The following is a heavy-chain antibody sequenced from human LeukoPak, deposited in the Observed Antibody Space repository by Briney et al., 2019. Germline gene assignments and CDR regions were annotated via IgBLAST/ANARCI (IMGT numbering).Heavy chain of an antibody. D-gene: IGHD3-22*01. V-gene: IGHV3-23*01. J-gene: IGHJ5*02. CDR2: ISNDGGGT. CDR3: AKGSSGYFADL. Sequence: QTGGSLRLSCAASGFIFNNYGLIWVRQAPGKGLEWDSAISNDGGGTNYADFVRGRFTISRDNSKNTLFLQMNSLRAEDTALYYCAKGSSGYFADLWGQGTLVTVSS. CDR1: GFIFNNYG.